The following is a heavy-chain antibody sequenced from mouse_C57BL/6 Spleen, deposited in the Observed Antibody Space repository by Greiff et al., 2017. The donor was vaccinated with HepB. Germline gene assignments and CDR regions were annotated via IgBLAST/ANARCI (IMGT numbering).Heavy chain of an antibody. Sequence: QVQLQQSGAELVRPGASVTLSCKASGYTFTDYEMHWVKQTPVHGLEWIGAIDPETGGTAYNQKFKGKAILTADKTSSTAYMELLSLTSADSAVYYCRRDEDYRYFDGWGTGTTVTVSS. V-gene: IGHV1-15*01. J-gene: IGHJ1*03. CDR3: RRDEDYRYFDG. CDR2: IDPETGGT. CDR1: GYTFTDYE.